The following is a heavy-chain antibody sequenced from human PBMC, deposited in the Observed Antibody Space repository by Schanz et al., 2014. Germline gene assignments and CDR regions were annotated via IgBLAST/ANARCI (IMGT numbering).Heavy chain of an antibody. J-gene: IGHJ4*02. CDR2: LTGSGGGT. D-gene: IGHD2-21*02. V-gene: IGHV3-23*01. CDR3: ARDLNRCGGDCYSG. Sequence: EVKLLESGGHLVQPGGSLRLSCVASGFTFSTYAMSWVRQAPGKGPEWVSSLTGSGGGTYYADSVRGRFAISRDNSKNTLYLEMNSLRAEDTAVYYCARDLNRCGGDCYSGWGQGTLVTVSS. CDR1: GFTFSTYA.